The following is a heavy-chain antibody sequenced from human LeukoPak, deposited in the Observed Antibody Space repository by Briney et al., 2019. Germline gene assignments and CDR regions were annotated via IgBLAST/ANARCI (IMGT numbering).Heavy chain of an antibody. V-gene: IGHV1-18*04. CDR1: GYTFTSYD. J-gene: IGHJ4*02. CDR2: ISAYNGNT. CDR3: ARDASGDGATLLGFVY. Sequence: RRASVKVSCKASGYTFTSYDMSWVRQAPGQGIEWMGWISAYNGNTNYAQKLQGRVTMTTDTSTSTAYMELRSLRSEDTAVYYCARDASGDGATLLGFVYWGQGTLVTVSS. D-gene: IGHD1-26*01.